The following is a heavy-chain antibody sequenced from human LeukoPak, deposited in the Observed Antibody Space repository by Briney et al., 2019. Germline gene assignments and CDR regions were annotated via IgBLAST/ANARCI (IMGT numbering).Heavy chain of an antibody. CDR3: AKHRGYSYGSLGMDV. CDR1: GFTFSSYG. V-gene: IGHV3-30*18. D-gene: IGHD5-18*01. CDR2: ISCDGSNK. Sequence: GRSLRLSCAASGFTFSSYGMHWVRQAPGKGLEWVAVISCDGSNKYYADSVKGRFTISRDNSKNTLYLQMNSLRAEDTAVYYCAKHRGYSYGSLGMDVWGQGTTVTVSS. J-gene: IGHJ6*02.